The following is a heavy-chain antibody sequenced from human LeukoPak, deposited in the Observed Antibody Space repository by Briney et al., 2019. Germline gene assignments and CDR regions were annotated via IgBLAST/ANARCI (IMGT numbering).Heavy chain of an antibody. CDR3: AKDFQMTNDALDI. V-gene: IGHV3-9*01. Sequence: GRSLRLSCAASGFTFDDYAMHWVRQAPGKGLEWVSGISWNSGSIGYADSVKGRFTISRDNAKNSPYLQMNSLRAEDTALYYCAKDFQMTNDALDIWGQGTMVTVSS. CDR2: ISWNSGSI. CDR1: GFTFDDYA. J-gene: IGHJ3*02. D-gene: IGHD4-11*01.